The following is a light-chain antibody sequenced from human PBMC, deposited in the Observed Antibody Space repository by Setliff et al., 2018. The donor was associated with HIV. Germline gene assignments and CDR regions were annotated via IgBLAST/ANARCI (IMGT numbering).Light chain of an antibody. CDR2: DVS. CDR3: CSYARGSTYV. J-gene: IGLJ1*01. V-gene: IGLV2-14*03. Sequence: QSALTQPASVSGSPGQSITISCTGTSSDIGRYNYVSWYQQYPGKGPTLVIFDVSERPSGVSNRFSGSKSGNTASLIISGLQPDDEADYHCCSYARGSTYVFGSGTKVTVL. CDR1: SSDIGRYNY.